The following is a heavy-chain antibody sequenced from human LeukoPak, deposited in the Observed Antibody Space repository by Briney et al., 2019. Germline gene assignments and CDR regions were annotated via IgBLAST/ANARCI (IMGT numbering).Heavy chain of an antibody. CDR1: GYIFTGYY. CDR3: AAYLPSPSWFDP. D-gene: IGHD3-16*01. V-gene: IGHV1-2*02. J-gene: IGHJ5*02. Sequence: ASVKVSCKASGYIFTGYYMHWVRQTPGQGLEWMGWINPNSGGTNYAQKFQGRVTMTRDTSISTAYMELSRLRSDDTAVYYCAAYLPSPSWFDPWGQGTLVTVSS. CDR2: INPNSGGT.